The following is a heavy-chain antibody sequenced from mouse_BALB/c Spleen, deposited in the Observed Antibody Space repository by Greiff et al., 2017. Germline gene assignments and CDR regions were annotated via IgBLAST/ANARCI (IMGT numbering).Heavy chain of an antibody. CDR3: AREGVKGYYAMDY. J-gene: IGHJ4*01. CDR2: IYPGDGDT. D-gene: IGHD1-3*01. V-gene: IGHV1-82*01. Sequence: QVQLKESGPELVKPGASVKISCKASGYAFSSSWMNWVKQRPGQGLEWIGRIYPGDGDTNYNGKFKGKATLTADKSSSTAYMQLSSLTSVDSAVYVCAREGVKGYYAMDYWGQGTSVTVSS. CDR1: GYAFSSSW.